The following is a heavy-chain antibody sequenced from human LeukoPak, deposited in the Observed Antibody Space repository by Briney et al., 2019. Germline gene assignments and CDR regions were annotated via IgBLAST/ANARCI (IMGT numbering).Heavy chain of an antibody. J-gene: IGHJ5*02. CDR3: ARDPEGIYSGTYEGPWFDP. V-gene: IGHV1-18*01. CDR2: ISVYSGNT. CDR1: GYTLTSYG. Sequence: ASVKVSCKASGYTLTSYGISWVRQAPGQGLEWMGWISVYSGNTKYAQNLQGRVTMTTDTSTSTAYMELRSLRSDDTAFYYCARDPEGIYSGTYEGPWFDPWGQGTLVTVSS. D-gene: IGHD1-26*01.